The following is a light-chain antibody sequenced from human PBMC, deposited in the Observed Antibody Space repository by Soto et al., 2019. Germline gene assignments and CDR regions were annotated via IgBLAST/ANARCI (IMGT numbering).Light chain of an antibody. V-gene: IGKV3-15*01. Sequence: EIVMTQSPATLSVSPGERATLSCRASQSVGSSLAWYQQKLGQVPRLLIYDASTKASGIPSRFSGRGSGTEFTLYICSLPYEDLAVYYCELYNGWPETLGKGTKVDIK. J-gene: IGKJ1*01. CDR1: QSVGSS. CDR3: ELYNGWPET. CDR2: DAS.